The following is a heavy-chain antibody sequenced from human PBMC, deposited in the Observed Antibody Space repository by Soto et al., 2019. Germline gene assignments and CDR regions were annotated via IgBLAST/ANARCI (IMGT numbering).Heavy chain of an antibody. Sequence: GASVKVSCKASGYTFSNYGISWVRQAPGQGLEWMGWISGYNGNTNYAQKFQGRVTMTTDKSTNTAYMELRSLRSDDTAVYHCARKLYSGSYWFDFWGQGTLVTVSS. CDR1: GYTFSNYG. CDR2: ISGYNGNT. CDR3: ARKLYSGSYWFDF. D-gene: IGHD1-26*01. J-gene: IGHJ5*01. V-gene: IGHV1-18*04.